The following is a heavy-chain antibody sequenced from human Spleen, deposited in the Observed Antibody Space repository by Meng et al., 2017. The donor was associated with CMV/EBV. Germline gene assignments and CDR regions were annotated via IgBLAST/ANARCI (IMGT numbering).Heavy chain of an antibody. V-gene: IGHV1-2*02. Sequence: YTFTAHYVHWVRQAPGQGLEWMGWIHPHRGDTNYAQQFQGRVTLTRDTSINTGYMELTRLRSDDTAVYFCARGPRYCSRGSCYQDFWGQGTLVTVSS. CDR3: ARGPRYCSRGSCYQDF. D-gene: IGHD2-15*01. CDR1: YTFTAHY. CDR2: IHPHRGDT. J-gene: IGHJ4*02.